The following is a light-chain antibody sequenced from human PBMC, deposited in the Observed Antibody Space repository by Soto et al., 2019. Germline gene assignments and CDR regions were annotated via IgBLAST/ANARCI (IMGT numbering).Light chain of an antibody. V-gene: IGKV1-5*01. J-gene: IGKJ1*01. CDR3: QQYSSYWT. Sequence: DIQMTQSPSTLSASVGDRVTITCRASQSISSWLAWYQQKPGKAPKLLIYDASSLEGGVPSKFSGSGSGTEFTLTISNLQPDDFATYYCQQYSSYWTFGRGTKVEIK. CDR2: DAS. CDR1: QSISSW.